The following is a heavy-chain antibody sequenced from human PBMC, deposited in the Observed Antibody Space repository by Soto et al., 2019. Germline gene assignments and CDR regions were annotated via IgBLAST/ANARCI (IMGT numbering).Heavy chain of an antibody. CDR2: INHSGST. CDR1: GGSMISYY. J-gene: IGHJ6*02. Sequence: SSETLSLTCTVSGGSMISYYWSWIRQPPGRGLEWIGEINHSGSTNYNPSLKSRVTISVDTSKNQFSLKLSSVTAADTAVYYCARGHQLVLSPYGMDVWGQGTTVTVSS. D-gene: IGHD6-13*01. CDR3: ARGHQLVLSPYGMDV. V-gene: IGHV4-34*01.